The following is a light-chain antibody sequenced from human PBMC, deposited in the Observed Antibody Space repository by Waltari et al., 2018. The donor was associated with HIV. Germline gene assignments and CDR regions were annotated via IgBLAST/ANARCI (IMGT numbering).Light chain of an antibody. Sequence: DIVLTQSPGPVSLSPGERATLSCRAHQSVAGNYIAWYTQVPGQAPRLLLSGASRRATGIPARFSGSGSGTDFTLTISGLEPEDFGVYYCQQYTTSPYTFGQGTNLEI. J-gene: IGKJ2*01. CDR3: QQYTTSPYT. CDR2: GAS. V-gene: IGKV3-20*01. CDR1: QSVAGNY.